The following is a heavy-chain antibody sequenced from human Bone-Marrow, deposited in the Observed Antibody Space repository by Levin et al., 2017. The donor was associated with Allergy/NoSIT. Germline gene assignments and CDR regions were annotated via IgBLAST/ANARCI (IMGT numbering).Heavy chain of an antibody. J-gene: IGHJ6*03. CDR3: ARVEIRCSGGSCYSLFGRDDYYYMDV. D-gene: IGHD2-15*01. CDR2: IYYSGST. Sequence: SETLSLTCTVSGGSVSSGSYYWSWIRQPPGKGLEWIGYIYYSGSTNYNPSLKSRVTISVDTSKNQFSLKLSSVTAADTAVYYCARVEIRCSGGSCYSLFGRDDYYYMDVWGKGTTVTVSS. CDR1: GGSVSSGSYY. V-gene: IGHV4-61*01.